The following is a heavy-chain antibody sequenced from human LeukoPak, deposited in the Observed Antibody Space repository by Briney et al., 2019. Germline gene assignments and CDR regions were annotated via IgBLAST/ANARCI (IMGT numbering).Heavy chain of an antibody. J-gene: IGHJ5*02. Sequence: ASVKVSCKASGGTFSSYAISWVRQAPGQGLEWMGRIIPILGIANYAQKFQGRVTITADKSTSTAYMELSSLRSEDTAVYYCARGAIRRYSNFASRVVSVFDPWGQGTLVTVSS. CDR3: ARGAIRRYSNFASRVVSVFDP. D-gene: IGHD4-11*01. CDR2: IIPILGIA. V-gene: IGHV1-69*04. CDR1: GGTFSSYA.